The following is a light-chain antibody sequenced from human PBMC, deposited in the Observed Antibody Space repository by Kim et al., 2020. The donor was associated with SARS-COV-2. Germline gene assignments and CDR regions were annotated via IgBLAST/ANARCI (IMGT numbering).Light chain of an antibody. V-gene: IGLV3-1*01. J-gene: IGLJ2*01. CDR3: QAWDRNTVV. Sequence: SVYPGQTATITGSGEKLGHKNASWNQKKTGQSPGLVIYQDTKRPSGIPERLSGSNSGNTATLTISGTQAMDEADYCCQAWDRNTVVFGGGTKVTVL. CDR2: QDT. CDR1: KLGHKN.